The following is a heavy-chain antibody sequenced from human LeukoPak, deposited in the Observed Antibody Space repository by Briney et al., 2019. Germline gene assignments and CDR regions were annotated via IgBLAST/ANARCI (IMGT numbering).Heavy chain of an antibody. V-gene: IGHV4-39*01. Sequence: PSETLSLTRTLSGGPISSSSYYWRWIRKPPGKGLEWIGRIYYRGSTYYEPSLKSRVNISVDTHKNQFSLKLSAVTAADTAVYYCARHLGDVVVVPAAKNGCDPWGQGTLVTVPS. CDR3: ARHLGDVVVVPAAKNGCDP. CDR1: GGPISSSSYY. CDR2: IYYRGST. D-gene: IGHD2-2*01. J-gene: IGHJ5*02.